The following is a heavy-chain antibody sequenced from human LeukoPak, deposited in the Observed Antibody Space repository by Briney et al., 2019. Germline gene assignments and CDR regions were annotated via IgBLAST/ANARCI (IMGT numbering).Heavy chain of an antibody. J-gene: IGHJ5*02. CDR3: ARSSSSWYPLNWFDP. V-gene: IGHV4-34*01. CDR2: INHSGST. Sequence: SETLSLTCAGYGGSFSGYYWSWIRQPPGKGLEWIGEINHSGSTNYNPSLKSRVTISVDTSKNQFSLKLSSVTAADTAVYYCARSSSSWYPLNWFDPWGQGTLVTVSS. D-gene: IGHD6-13*01. CDR1: GGSFSGYY.